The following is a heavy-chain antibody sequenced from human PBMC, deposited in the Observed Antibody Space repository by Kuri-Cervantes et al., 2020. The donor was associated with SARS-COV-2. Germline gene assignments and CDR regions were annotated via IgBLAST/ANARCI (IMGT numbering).Heavy chain of an antibody. CDR2: IYYSGST. Sequence: SETLSLTCTVSGGSISSYYWSWIRQPPGKGLEWIGYIYYSGSTNYNPSLKSRVTISVDTSKNQFSLKLSSVTAADTAVYYCARGVVVAPAAVIFFDYWGQGTLVTVSS. CDR3: ARGVVVAPAAVIFFDY. V-gene: IGHV4-59*01. J-gene: IGHJ4*02. CDR1: GGSISSYY. D-gene: IGHD2-2*01.